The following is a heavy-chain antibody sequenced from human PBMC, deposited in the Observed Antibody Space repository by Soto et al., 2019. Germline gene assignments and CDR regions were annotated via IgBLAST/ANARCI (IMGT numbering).Heavy chain of an antibody. J-gene: IGHJ5*02. CDR3: ARGIATGQLDP. CDR2: INPDNGNT. Sequence: QVQLVQSGAEVKKPGASVKISCKASGYTFTRYTMNWVRQAPGQRLEWMGWINPDNGNTKSSQKFQDRVIINRDTSASTAYMDLSSLRSEDTAVYYCARGIATGQLDPWGQGTLVTVSS. V-gene: IGHV1-3*01. D-gene: IGHD2-15*01. CDR1: GYTFTRYT.